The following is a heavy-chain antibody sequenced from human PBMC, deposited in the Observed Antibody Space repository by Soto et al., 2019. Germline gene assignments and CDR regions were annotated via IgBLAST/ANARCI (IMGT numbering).Heavy chain of an antibody. CDR1: GGTFSSYA. D-gene: IGHD3-16*02. CDR2: IIPIFGTA. J-gene: IGHJ6*02. Sequence: SVKVSCKASGGTFSSYAISWVRQAPGQGLEWVGGIIPIFGTANYAQKFQGRVTITADESTSTAYMELSSLRSEDTAVYYCAKGPRLAVIGYYYYGMDVWGQGTTVTVSS. V-gene: IGHV1-69*13. CDR3: AKGPRLAVIGYYYYGMDV.